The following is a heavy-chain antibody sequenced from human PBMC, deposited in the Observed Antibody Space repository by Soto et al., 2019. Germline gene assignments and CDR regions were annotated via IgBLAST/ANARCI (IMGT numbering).Heavy chain of an antibody. J-gene: IGHJ3*02. D-gene: IGHD2-2*01. CDR2: ISGSGIST. V-gene: IGHV3-23*01. CDR1: GFTFSSYS. Sequence: GGSLRLSCAASGFTFSSYSMNWVRQAPGKGLEWVSAISGSGISTYYADSVKGRFTISRDNSRNTLYLQMNSLGAEDTAMYYCSKDPIIGPGIAFDIWGQGTMVTVS. CDR3: SKDPIIGPGIAFDI.